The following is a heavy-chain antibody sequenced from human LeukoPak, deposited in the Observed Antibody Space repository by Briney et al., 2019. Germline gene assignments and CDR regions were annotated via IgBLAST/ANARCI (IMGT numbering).Heavy chain of an antibody. D-gene: IGHD3-10*01. J-gene: IGHJ3*02. V-gene: IGHV1-18*01. CDR1: GYTFSNHG. Sequence: ASVKVSCKTSGYTFSNHGISWLRQAPGQGLEWMGWISGYNGNANYAQNLQDRVTMTTDTSTSTAYMELRSLRSDDTAVYYCARGLKRFGELFHAFDIWGQGTMVTVSS. CDR3: ARGLKRFGELFHAFDI. CDR2: ISGYNGNA.